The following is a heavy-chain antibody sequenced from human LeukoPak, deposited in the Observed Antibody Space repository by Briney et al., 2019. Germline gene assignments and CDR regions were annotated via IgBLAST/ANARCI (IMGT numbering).Heavy chain of an antibody. CDR1: GGSISSYY. CDR3: ATNTGTVFDY. J-gene: IGHJ4*02. CDR2: IYYSGST. Sequence: SETLSLTCTVSGGSISSYYWSWIRQPPGKGLEWIGYIYYSGSTNYNPTLKSRVTISVDTSKNQFSLKLSSVTAADTAVYYCATNTGTVFDYWGQGALVTVSS. V-gene: IGHV4-59*01. D-gene: IGHD7-27*01.